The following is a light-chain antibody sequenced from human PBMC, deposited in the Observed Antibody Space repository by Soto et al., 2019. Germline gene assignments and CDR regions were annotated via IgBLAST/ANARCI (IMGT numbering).Light chain of an antibody. CDR1: QPISSW. CDR2: AAS. CDR3: QQLFDSPIT. J-gene: IGKJ5*01. Sequence: DIQMTQSPSSVSASVGDTVTITCLASQPISSWLAWYQQTPGKAPKLLIYAASDLQSGVPSRFSGSGSGTEFSLTITSLQPEDFATYYCQQLFDSPITFGQGTRLEIK. V-gene: IGKV1-12*01.